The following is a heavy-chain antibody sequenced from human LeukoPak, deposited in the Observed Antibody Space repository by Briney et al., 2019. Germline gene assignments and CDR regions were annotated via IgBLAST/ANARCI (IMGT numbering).Heavy chain of an antibody. J-gene: IGHJ4*02. Sequence: SETLSLTCTVSGGSISSSSYYWGWIRQPPGKGLEWIGSIYYSGYIYYNPSLKSRVTISVDTSKNQFSLKLSSATAADTAVYYCATIYNAMGIDYWGQGTLVTVSS. CDR2: IYYSGYI. CDR1: GGSISSSSYY. CDR3: ATIYNAMGIDY. V-gene: IGHV4-39*01. D-gene: IGHD5-24*01.